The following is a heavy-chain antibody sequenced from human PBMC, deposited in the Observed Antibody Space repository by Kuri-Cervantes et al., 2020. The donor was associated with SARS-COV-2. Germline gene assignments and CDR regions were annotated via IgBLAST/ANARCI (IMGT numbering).Heavy chain of an antibody. Sequence: SVKVSCKASGVTFTRDTINWVRQAPGQGLEWMGRIIPDLGVTNYARKFQGRVTITADKSTNTAYMDLNSLTSEDTAVYYCARERSAWPFDYWGQGTLVTVSS. CDR2: IIPDLGVT. CDR1: GVTFTRDT. D-gene: IGHD6-19*01. V-gene: IGHV1-69*04. J-gene: IGHJ4*02. CDR3: ARERSAWPFDY.